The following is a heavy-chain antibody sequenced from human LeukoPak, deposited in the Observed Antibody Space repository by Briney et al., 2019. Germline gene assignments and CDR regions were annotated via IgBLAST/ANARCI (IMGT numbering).Heavy chain of an antibody. V-gene: IGHV4-59*05. CDR1: GGSISSYY. J-gene: IGHJ4*02. D-gene: IGHD5-18*01. Sequence: PSETLSLTCTVSGGSISSYYWSWIRQPPGKGLEWIGSIYYSGGTYYNPSLKSRVTISVDTSKNHFSLKLGSVTAADTAVYYCARGPPLQLWTSYFDYWGQGTLVTVSS. CDR2: IYYSGGT. CDR3: ARGPPLQLWTSYFDY.